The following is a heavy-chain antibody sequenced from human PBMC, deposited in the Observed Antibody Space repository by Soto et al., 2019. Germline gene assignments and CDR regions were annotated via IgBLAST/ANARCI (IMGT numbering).Heavy chain of an antibody. CDR3: ARHIAVAGTRGFDY. CDR1: GGSISSGHW. V-gene: IGHV4-4*02. J-gene: IGHJ4*02. Sequence: QVELQESGPGLVKTSGALSLTCAVSGGSISSGHWWSWVRQPPGEGLEWIGEIFQSGTTNYNPSVESRVIISMDKSKNQFSLEVISVTAADTPVYFYARHIAVAGTRGFDYWGQGTLVTVSS. CDR2: IFQSGTT. D-gene: IGHD6-19*01.